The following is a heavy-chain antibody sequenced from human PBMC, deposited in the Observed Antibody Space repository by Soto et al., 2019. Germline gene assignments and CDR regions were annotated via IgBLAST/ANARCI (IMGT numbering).Heavy chain of an antibody. V-gene: IGHV3-23*01. CDR3: ATRGSGSYYYFDY. J-gene: IGHJ4*02. CDR1: GFTFSSYA. CDR2: ISGSGGST. D-gene: IGHD1-26*01. Sequence: GGSLRLSCAASGFTFSSYAMSWVRQAPGKGLEWVSAISGSGGSTYYADSVKGRFTISRDNSKNTLYLQMNSLRAEDTAVYYCATRGSGSYYYFDYWGQGTLVTVSS.